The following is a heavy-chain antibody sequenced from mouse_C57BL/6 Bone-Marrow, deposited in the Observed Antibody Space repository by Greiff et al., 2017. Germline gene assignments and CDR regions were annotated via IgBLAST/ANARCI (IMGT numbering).Heavy chain of an antibody. CDR1: GFTFSSYA. D-gene: IGHD1-1*01. J-gene: IGHJ2*01. CDR2: ISDGGSYT. V-gene: IGHV5-4*03. CDR3: ARCGGSSLYYFDY. Sequence: EVKLMESGGGLVKPGGSLKLSCAASGFTFSSYAMSWVRQTPEKRLEWVATISDGGSYTYYPDNVKGRFTISRDNAKNNLYLQMSHLKSEDTAMYYCARCGGSSLYYFDYWGQGTTLTVSS.